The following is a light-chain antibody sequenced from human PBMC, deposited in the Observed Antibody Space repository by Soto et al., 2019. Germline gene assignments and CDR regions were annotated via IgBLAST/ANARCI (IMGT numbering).Light chain of an antibody. J-gene: IGLJ3*02. CDR2: DVS. CDR1: SSDVGGYNY. Sequence: QSALTQPASVSGSPGQSITISCTGTSSDVGGYNYVSWYQQHPGKAPKLMIYDVSKRPSGVSSRFSGSKSGNTASLTISGLQAEEESDYYRSSYTSSSNAVVFGGGTKLTVL. V-gene: IGLV2-14*01. CDR3: SSYTSSSNAVV.